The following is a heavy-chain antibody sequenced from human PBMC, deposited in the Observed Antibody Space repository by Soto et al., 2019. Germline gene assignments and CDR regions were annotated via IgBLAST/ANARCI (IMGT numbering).Heavy chain of an antibody. J-gene: IGHJ6*02. Sequence: GASVKVSCKASGGTFSSYAISWVRQAPGQGLEWMGGIIPIFGTANYAQKFQGRVTITADESTSTAYMELSSLRSEDTAVYYCASGVLHIVVVTAIPALGPDGMDVWGQGTTVTVSS. V-gene: IGHV1-69*13. D-gene: IGHD2-21*02. CDR2: IIPIFGTA. CDR1: GGTFSSYA. CDR3: ASGVLHIVVVTAIPALGPDGMDV.